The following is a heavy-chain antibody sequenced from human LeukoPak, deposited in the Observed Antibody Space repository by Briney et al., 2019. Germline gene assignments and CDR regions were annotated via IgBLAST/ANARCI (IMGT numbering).Heavy chain of an antibody. J-gene: IGHJ3*02. Sequence: TGGSLRLSCAASGFTFDDYGMTWVRQAPGKGLEWVSGINWTGGSTAYADSVKGRFTISRDNAKNSLYLQMNSLRAEDTALYYCARLRVVWDLDDAFDIWGQGTVVIVSS. D-gene: IGHD1-26*01. V-gene: IGHV3-20*04. CDR1: GFTFDDYG. CDR3: ARLRVVWDLDDAFDI. CDR2: INWTGGST.